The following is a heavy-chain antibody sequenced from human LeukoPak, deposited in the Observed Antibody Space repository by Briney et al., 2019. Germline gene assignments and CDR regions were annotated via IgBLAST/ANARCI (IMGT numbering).Heavy chain of an antibody. CDR2: INPSGGST. CDR1: GYTFTSYY. J-gene: IGHJ4*02. CDR3: ARDKGYYYDSSGYSHFDY. D-gene: IGHD3-22*01. V-gene: IGHV1-46*01. Sequence: ASVKVSCKASGYTFTSYYMHWVRQAPGQGLDWMGIINPSGGSTSYAQKFQGRVTMTRDTSTSTVYMELSSLRSEDTAVYYCARDKGYYYDSSGYSHFDYWGQGTLVTVSS.